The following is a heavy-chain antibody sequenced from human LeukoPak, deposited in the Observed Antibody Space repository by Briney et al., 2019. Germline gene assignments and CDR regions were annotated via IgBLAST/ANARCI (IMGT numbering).Heavy chain of an antibody. CDR2: IYYSGST. V-gene: IGHV4-59*01. D-gene: IGHD3-22*01. CDR3: ARDASYYDSSGYSFFDI. CDR1: GFTFSSYA. J-gene: IGHJ3*02. Sequence: GSLRLSCAASGFTFSSYAMFWVRQPPGKGLEWIGYIYYSGSTNYNPSLKSRVTISVDTSKNQFSLKLSSVTAADTAVYYCARDASYYDSSGYSFFDIWGQGTMVTVSS.